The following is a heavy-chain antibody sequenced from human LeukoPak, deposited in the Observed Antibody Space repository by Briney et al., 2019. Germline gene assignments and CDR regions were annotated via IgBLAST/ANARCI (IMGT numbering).Heavy chain of an antibody. D-gene: IGHD3-3*01. Sequence: GESLKISCKGSGYSFTSYWIGWVRQMPGKGLEWMGIIYPGDSDTRYSPSFQGQVTISADKSISTAYLQWSSLKASDTAMYYCARGPPTYDFWSGYYPFDYWGQGTLVTVSS. V-gene: IGHV5-51*01. CDR2: IYPGDSDT. J-gene: IGHJ4*02. CDR3: ARGPPTYDFWSGYYPFDY. CDR1: GYSFTSYW.